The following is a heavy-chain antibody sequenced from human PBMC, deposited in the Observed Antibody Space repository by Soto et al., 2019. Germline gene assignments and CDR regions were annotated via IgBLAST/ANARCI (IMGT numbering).Heavy chain of an antibody. V-gene: IGHV3-33*01. CDR1: GFTFSSYG. CDR3: ARDEVARGYYYYGMDV. Sequence: GGSLRLSCAASGFTFSSYGMHWVRQAPGKGLEWVAVIWYDGSNKYYADSVKGRFTISRDNSKNTLYLQMNSLRAEDTAVYYCARDEVARGYYYYGMDVWGQGTTVTVS. D-gene: IGHD5-12*01. CDR2: IWYDGSNK. J-gene: IGHJ6*02.